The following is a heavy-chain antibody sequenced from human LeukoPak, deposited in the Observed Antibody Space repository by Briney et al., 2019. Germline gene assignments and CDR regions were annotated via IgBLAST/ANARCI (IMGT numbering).Heavy chain of an antibody. CDR1: GYTFTSYA. D-gene: IGHD2-15*01. CDR2: INTNTGNP. CDR3: ARDRIRDRWWGEAAHGMDV. V-gene: IGHV7-4-1*02. J-gene: IGHJ6*02. Sequence: ASVKVSCKASGYTFTSYAMNWVRQAPGQGLEWMGWINTNTGNPTYAQGFTGRFVFSLDTSVSTAYLQISSLKAEDTAVYYCARDRIRDRWWGEAAHGMDVWGQGTTVTVSS.